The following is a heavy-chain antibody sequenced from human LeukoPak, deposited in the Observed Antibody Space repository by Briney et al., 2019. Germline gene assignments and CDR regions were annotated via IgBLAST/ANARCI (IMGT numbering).Heavy chain of an antibody. J-gene: IGHJ4*02. CDR1: GGSVSSGSYY. CDR2: IYYSGST. D-gene: IGHD2-2*01. Sequence: SETLSLTCTVSGGSVSSGSYYWSWIRQPPGKGLEWIGYIYYSGSTNYNPSLKSRVTISVGTSKNQFSLKLSSVTAADTAVYYCARVPPGYCSSTSCYGWGRFDYWGQGTLVTVSS. V-gene: IGHV4-61*01. CDR3: ARVPPGYCSSTSCYGWGRFDY.